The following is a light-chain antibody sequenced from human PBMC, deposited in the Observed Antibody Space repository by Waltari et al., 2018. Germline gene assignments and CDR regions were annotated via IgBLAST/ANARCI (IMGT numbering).Light chain of an antibody. J-gene: IGLJ2*01. CDR3: NSYASNSNGL. CDR2: DVS. Sequence: HSALTQPASVSGSPGPSITISCTGPSSAVVRSNYFSWYQQHPGKAPKLLIYDVSNRPSGGPSRFSGSKSGNTASLTISGLQAADEAHYYCNSYASNSNGLFGGGTKLTIL. CDR1: SSAVVRSNY. V-gene: IGLV2-14*03.